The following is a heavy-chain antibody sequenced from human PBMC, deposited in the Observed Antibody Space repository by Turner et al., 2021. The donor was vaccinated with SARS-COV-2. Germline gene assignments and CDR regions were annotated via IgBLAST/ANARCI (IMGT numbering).Heavy chain of an antibody. CDR3: ARESLYGDYGGAFDI. CDR1: EFNFSSYG. D-gene: IGHD4-17*01. Sequence: QVQQVETGGGVVQPGRCLRLSCAASEFNFSSYGMHWVRQAPGKGLEWVALIWYDGNNQYYAYSVKGRFTISRDNSKNTLYLQMNSLRAEETAVYYCARESLYGDYGGAFDIWGQGTMVTVSS. J-gene: IGHJ3*02. V-gene: IGHV3-33*01. CDR2: IWYDGNNQ.